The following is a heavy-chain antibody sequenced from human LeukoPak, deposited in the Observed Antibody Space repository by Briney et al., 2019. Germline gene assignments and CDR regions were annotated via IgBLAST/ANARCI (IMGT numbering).Heavy chain of an antibody. J-gene: IGHJ6*02. Sequence: KTSETLSLTCTVSGGSISSYYWSWIRQPPGKGLEWIGYIYYSGSTNYNPSLKSRVTISVDTSKNQFSLKLSSVTAADTAVYYCARHYYSSGSYYSRSYYYGMDVWGQGTSVTVSS. CDR1: GGSISSYY. CDR2: IYYSGST. CDR3: ARHYYSSGSYYSRSYYYGMDV. D-gene: IGHD3-10*01. V-gene: IGHV4-59*08.